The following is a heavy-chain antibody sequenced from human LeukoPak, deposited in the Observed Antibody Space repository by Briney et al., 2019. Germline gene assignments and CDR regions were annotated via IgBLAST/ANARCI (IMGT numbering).Heavy chain of an antibody. CDR2: IWYDGSNK. CDR3: AKDHAGTIFFFDY. V-gene: IGHV3-33*06. J-gene: IGHJ4*02. Sequence: GGSLRLSCAASGFTFSSYGMHWVRQAPGKGLEWVAVIWYDGSNKYYADSVKGRFTISRDNSKNTLYLQMNSLRAEDTAVYYCAKDHAGTIFFFDYWGRGTLVTVSS. CDR1: GFTFSSYG. D-gene: IGHD1-7*01.